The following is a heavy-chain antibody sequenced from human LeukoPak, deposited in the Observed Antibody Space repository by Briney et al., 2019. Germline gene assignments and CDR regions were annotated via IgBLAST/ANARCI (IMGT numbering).Heavy chain of an antibody. CDR3: AKDQPYYYDSSGSAPYFDY. V-gene: IGHV3-30*02. CDR1: GFTFSSYG. CDR2: IRYDGSNK. J-gene: IGHJ4*02. D-gene: IGHD3-22*01. Sequence: PGGSLRLSCAASGFTFSSYGMHWVRQAPGKGLEWVAFIRYDGSNKYYADSVKGRLTISRDNSKNTLYLQMNSLRAEDTAVYYCAKDQPYYYDSSGSAPYFDYWGQGTLVTVSS.